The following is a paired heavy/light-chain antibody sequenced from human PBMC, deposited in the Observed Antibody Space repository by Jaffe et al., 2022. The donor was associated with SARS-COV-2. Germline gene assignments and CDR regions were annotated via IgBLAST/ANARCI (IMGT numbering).Heavy chain of an antibody. V-gene: IGHV4-34*01. CDR3: ARAYRYFDLLTGYLKADSWFDP. Sequence: QVQLQQWGAGLLKPSDTLSLICDVNGGSFSGYYWSWIRQPPGKGLEWIGEIDHSGSTIYNPSLKSRVTMSLDTSKSQFSLRLNSVTATDTAVYYCARAYRYFDLLTGYLKADSWFDPWGQGALVTVSS. J-gene: IGHJ5*02. CDR1: GGSFSGYY. CDR2: IDHSGST. D-gene: IGHD3-9*01.
Light chain of an antibody. Sequence: SSELTQDPAVSVALGQTVRITCQGDPLRTYFASWYQQKPGQAPLLVIYGKNNRPSGIPDRFSGSSSGNTASLTISGAQAEDEADYYCNSRERNGIVFFGGGTKLTVL. J-gene: IGLJ2*01. CDR3: NSRERNGIVF. CDR1: PLRTYF. CDR2: GKN. V-gene: IGLV3-19*01.